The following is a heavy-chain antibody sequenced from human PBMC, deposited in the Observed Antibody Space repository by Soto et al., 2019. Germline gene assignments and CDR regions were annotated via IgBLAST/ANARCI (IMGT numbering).Heavy chain of an antibody. J-gene: IGHJ4*02. CDR3: ARESEDLTSNFDY. Sequence: EVQLVESGGGLVKPGGSLRLSCAASGFTFTRYSMNWVHQAPGKGLEWVSSISSTTNYIYYGDSMKGRCTISRDNAKNSLYLEMNSLRAEDTDVYYCARESEDLTSNFDYWGQGTLVTVSS. V-gene: IGHV3-21*06. CDR1: GFTFTRYS. CDR2: ISSTTNYI.